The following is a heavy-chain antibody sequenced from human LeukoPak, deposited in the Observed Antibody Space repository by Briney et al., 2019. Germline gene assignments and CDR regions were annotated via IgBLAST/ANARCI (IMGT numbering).Heavy chain of an antibody. Sequence: ASVKVSCKASGYTFIDFYIHWVRQAPGQGLEWMGWINPNSGAIKYSQKFQGRVSMTRDTSITTVYMDLSSLRSDDTDVYYCARVKKLMPEFEFWGQGTLVTVSS. CDR1: GYTFIDFY. V-gene: IGHV1-2*02. CDR2: INPNSGAI. J-gene: IGHJ4*02. D-gene: IGHD2-2*01. CDR3: ARVKKLMPEFEF.